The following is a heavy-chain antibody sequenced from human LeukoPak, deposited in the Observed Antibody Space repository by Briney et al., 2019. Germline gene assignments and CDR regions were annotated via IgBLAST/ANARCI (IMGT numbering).Heavy chain of an antibody. CDR3: ACTCSVVPAAPYYYGMDV. CDR1: GGSISSSSYY. J-gene: IGHJ6*02. CDR2: IYYSGST. D-gene: IGHD2-2*01. V-gene: IGHV4-39*01. Sequence: PSETLSLTCTVSGGSISSSSYYWGWIRQPPGKGLEWIGSIYYSGSTYYNPSLKSRVTISVDTSKNQFSLKLRSVTPADTAVYYCACTCSVVPAAPYYYGMDVWGQGTTVTVSS.